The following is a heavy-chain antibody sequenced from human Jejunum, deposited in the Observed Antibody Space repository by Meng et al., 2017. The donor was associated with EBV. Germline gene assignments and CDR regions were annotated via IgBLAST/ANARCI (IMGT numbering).Heavy chain of an antibody. D-gene: IGHD1-26*01. J-gene: IGHJ5*02. CDR1: GGSISSSNW. V-gene: IGHV4-4*02. CDR2: IFHIGTT. CDR3: ARDGGPSGSYAYWFDP. Sequence: QVQLHESGPGLGKPLGTLSLTCAVSGGSISSSNWWSWVRQPPGKGPEWIGEIFHIGTTNYNPTLKSRVTMSVDKSKNHFPLKLTSVTAADTAVYYCARDGGPSGSYAYWFDPWGQGTLVTVSS.